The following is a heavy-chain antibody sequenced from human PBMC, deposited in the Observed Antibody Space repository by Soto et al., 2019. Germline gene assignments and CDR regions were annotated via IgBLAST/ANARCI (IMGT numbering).Heavy chain of an antibody. V-gene: IGHV3-53*01. CDR1: WFTVSSNY. Sequence: GGSLRLSCAASWFTVSSNYMSWVRLAPGKGLEWVAVINSVGSTYYADSVKGRFTISRDNFKNTLYLQMNSLRAEDTAVYYCAKGVPGIAVAGTGYFQHWGQGTLVTVSS. D-gene: IGHD6-19*01. CDR2: INSVGST. J-gene: IGHJ1*01. CDR3: AKGVPGIAVAGTGYFQH.